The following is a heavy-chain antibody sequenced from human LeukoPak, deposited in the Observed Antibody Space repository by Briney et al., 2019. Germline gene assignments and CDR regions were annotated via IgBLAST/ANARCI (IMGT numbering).Heavy chain of an antibody. Sequence: SETLSLTCTVSGASISSNNYYWNWIRQPPGKGLEWIGEISHSGSTNYNPSLESRVTISLDTSKNQFSLKLSSVTAADTAVYHCARVRPYDYIWGTKRRYYFDYWGQGTLVTVSS. D-gene: IGHD3-16*01. V-gene: IGHV4-39*07. J-gene: IGHJ4*02. CDR1: GASISSNNYY. CDR3: ARVRPYDYIWGTKRRYYFDY. CDR2: ISHSGST.